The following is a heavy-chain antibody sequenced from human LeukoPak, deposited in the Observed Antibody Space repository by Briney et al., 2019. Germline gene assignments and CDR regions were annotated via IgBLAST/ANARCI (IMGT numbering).Heavy chain of an antibody. CDR1: GGTFSSLT. V-gene: IGHV1-69*13. CDR2: IIPIFGRA. D-gene: IGHD2-15*01. J-gene: IGHJ3*02. CDR3: ARRILRDWGGGLAFDI. Sequence: ASVKVSCKASGGTFSSLTINWVRQAPGQGLEWMGGIIPIFGRANYAQKFQGRVTITADDSTSTAYMELSSLRSEDTAVYYCARRILRDWGGGLAFDIWGQGTMVTVSS.